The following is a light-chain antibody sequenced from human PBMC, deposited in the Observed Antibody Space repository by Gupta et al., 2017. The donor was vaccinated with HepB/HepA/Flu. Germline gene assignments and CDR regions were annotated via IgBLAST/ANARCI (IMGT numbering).Light chain of an antibody. CDR2: YND. V-gene: IGLV1-44*01. CDR1: SSNVGRNN. Sequence: QSVLTQSTSVSGTPGQRVTISCSGSSSNVGRNNVNWYQQLPGTAPKLLIYYNDERPSGVPDRISGSKSGTSASLAISGRQSEDDADYYCSGWDTSLNVVVFGGGTKLTVL. J-gene: IGLJ2*01. CDR3: SGWDTSLNVVV.